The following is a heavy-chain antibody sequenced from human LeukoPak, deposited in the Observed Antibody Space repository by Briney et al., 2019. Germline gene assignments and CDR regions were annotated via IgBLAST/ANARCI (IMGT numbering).Heavy chain of an antibody. V-gene: IGHV1-8*01. D-gene: IGHD2-2*01. J-gene: IGHJ4*02. CDR1: GYTFTSYD. CDR3: ARDVYCSSTTCSYYSDY. Sequence: GASVKVSCKASGYTFTSYDINWVRQATGQGLEWMGWMNPNSGNTGYAQKFQGRVTMTRNTSISTAYMELSSLRSEDTAVYYCARDVYCSSTTCSYYSDYWGQGTLVTVSS. CDR2: MNPNSGNT.